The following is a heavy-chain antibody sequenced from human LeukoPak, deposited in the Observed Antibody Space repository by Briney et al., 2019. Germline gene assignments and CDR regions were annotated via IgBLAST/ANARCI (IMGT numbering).Heavy chain of an antibody. Sequence: ASVKVSCKASGYAFSAYHIHWVRQAPGQGLEWMGRINPNSGGTNYAQKFQGRVTMTRDTSISTAYMELSRLRSDDTAVYYCARVRGIHYYFDYWGQGTLVTVSS. CDR2: INPNSGGT. CDR3: ARVRGIHYYFDY. CDR1: GYAFSAYH. V-gene: IGHV1-2*06. J-gene: IGHJ4*02.